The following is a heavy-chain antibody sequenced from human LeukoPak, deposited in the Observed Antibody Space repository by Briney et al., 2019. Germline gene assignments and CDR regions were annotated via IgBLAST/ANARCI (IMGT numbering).Heavy chain of an antibody. CDR2: ISGSGGST. V-gene: IGHV3-23*01. J-gene: IGHJ6*02. CDR3: AKDVAAGYHYYYGLDV. D-gene: IGHD2-21*01. Sequence: PGGSLRLSCAASGFTFSNYAMTWVRQAPGKGLEWVSAISGSGGSTYYADSVKGRFTISRDNSKNTLYLQMNSLRAEDTAVYYCAKDVAAGYHYYYGLDVWGQGTTVTVSS. CDR1: GFTFSNYA.